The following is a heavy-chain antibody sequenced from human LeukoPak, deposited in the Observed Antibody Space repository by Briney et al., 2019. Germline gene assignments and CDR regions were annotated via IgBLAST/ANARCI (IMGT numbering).Heavy chain of an antibody. D-gene: IGHD2/OR15-2a*01. CDR2: IYHSGST. V-gene: IGHV4-39*07. Sequence: SETLSLTCSVSGGSISSGSYYWGWIRQPPGKGLEWIGSIYHSGSTYYNPSLKSRVTISVDTSKNQFSLKLSSVTAADTAVYYCARDDLVISSMDYWGQGTLVTVSS. J-gene: IGHJ4*02. CDR3: ARDDLVISSMDY. CDR1: GGSISSGSYY.